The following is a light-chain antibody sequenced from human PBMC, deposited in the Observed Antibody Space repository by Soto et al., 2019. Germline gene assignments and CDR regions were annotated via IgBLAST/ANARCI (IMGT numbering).Light chain of an antibody. Sequence: EILMTQSPATLSVSPGERATLSCRASQSVSSYLAWYQQKPGQPPRLLIYGASTKATGIPARFSGSGSGTEFTLTISSLQSADFATYYCQQYYSWPRGTFGQGTKVDI. J-gene: IGKJ1*01. CDR3: QQYYSWPRGT. CDR1: QSVSSY. CDR2: GAS. V-gene: IGKV3-15*01.